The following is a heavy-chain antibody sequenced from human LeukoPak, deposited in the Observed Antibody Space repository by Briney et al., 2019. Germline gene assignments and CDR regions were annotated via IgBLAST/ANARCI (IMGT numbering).Heavy chain of an antibody. CDR3: ARDRVAAAGNPTYYYYYGMDV. Sequence: SETLSLTCTVSGGSISSGGSYWSWIRQHPGKGLEWTGYIYYSGSTSYNPSLKSRVTISVDTSKNQFSLKLSSVTAADTAVYYCARDRVAAAGNPTYYYYYGMDVWGKGTTVTVSS. CDR1: GGSISSGGSY. V-gene: IGHV4-31*03. D-gene: IGHD6-13*01. CDR2: IYYSGST. J-gene: IGHJ6*04.